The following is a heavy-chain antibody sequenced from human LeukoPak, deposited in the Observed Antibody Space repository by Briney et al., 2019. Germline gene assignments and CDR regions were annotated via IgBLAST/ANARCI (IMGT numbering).Heavy chain of an antibody. CDR2: IKSDGSNR. D-gene: IGHD6-19*01. J-gene: IGHJ3*02. V-gene: IGHV3-33*08. Sequence: PGESLRLSCAASGFTFSSYGMHWVRQAPGKGLEWVAAIKSDGSNRYYADSVKGRFTISRDNSNNTLYLQMNSLRAEDTALYYCATCFNSVADAFDIWGQGTMVTVSS. CDR1: GFTFSSYG. CDR3: ATCFNSVADAFDI.